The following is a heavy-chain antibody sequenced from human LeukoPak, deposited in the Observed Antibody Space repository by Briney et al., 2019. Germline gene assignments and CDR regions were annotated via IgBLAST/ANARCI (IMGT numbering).Heavy chain of an antibody. V-gene: IGHV4-59*01. CDR2: IYYSGST. CDR1: GGSISSYY. Sequence: SETLSLTCTVSGGSISSYYWSWIRQPPGKGLEWIGYIYYSGSTNYNPSLKSRVTISVDTSKNQSSLKLSSVTAADTAVYYCASSSYYYDSSGYSPFDYWGQGTLVTVSS. CDR3: ASSSYYYDSSGYSPFDY. J-gene: IGHJ4*02. D-gene: IGHD3-22*01.